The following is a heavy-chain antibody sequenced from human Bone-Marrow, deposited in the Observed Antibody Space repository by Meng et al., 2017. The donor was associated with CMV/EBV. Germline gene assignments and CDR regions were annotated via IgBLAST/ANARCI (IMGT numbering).Heavy chain of an antibody. D-gene: IGHD1-26*01. CDR1: GGSISSYY. CDR2: IYYSGST. V-gene: IGHV4-59*01. J-gene: IGHJ4*02. Sequence: SETLSLTCTVSGGSISSYYWSWIRQPPGKGLEWIGYIYYSGSTNYNPSLKSRVTISVDTSKNQFSLKLSSVTAADTAVYYCARDYGMYWGQGTLVTVSS. CDR3: ARDYGMY.